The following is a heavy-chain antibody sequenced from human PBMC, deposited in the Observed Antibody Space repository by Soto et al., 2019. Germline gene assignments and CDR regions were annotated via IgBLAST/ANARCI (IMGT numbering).Heavy chain of an antibody. D-gene: IGHD3-3*01. CDR3: ARHGIFGVVIFRDAFDI. Sequence: SETLSLTCTVSGGSISSSSYYWGWIRQPPGKGLEWIGSIYYSGSTYYNPSLKSRVTISVDTSKNQFSLKLSSVTAADTAVYYCARHGIFGVVIFRDAFDIWGKGTMVTV. CDR1: GGSISSSSYY. J-gene: IGHJ3*02. V-gene: IGHV4-39*01. CDR2: IYYSGST.